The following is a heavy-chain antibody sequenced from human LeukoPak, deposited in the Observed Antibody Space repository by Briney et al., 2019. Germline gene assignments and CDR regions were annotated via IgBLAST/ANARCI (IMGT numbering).Heavy chain of an antibody. CDR3: ARDGRGYSYGVGFDP. Sequence: SETLSLTCTVSGGSIISYYWTWIRQPPGKGLEWIGYIYYTGSTKYNPSLKSRVTISVDTSKNQFSLKLSSVTAADAAVYYCARDGRGYSYGVGFDPWGQGTLVTVSS. CDR1: GGSIISYY. V-gene: IGHV4-59*01. D-gene: IGHD5-18*01. J-gene: IGHJ5*02. CDR2: IYYTGST.